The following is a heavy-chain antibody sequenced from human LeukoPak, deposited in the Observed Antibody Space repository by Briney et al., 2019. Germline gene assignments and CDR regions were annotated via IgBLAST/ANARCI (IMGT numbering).Heavy chain of an antibody. V-gene: IGHV4-38-2*02. J-gene: IGHJ4*02. Sequence: LHCLRCLHHHGSTSYNPSLNSRVSISVDTSKNHFSLKVNAATAADTAVYYCARAEKNYYDTSGYYYPFDYWGQGILVTVSS. CDR3: ARAEKNYYDTSGYYYPFDY. CDR2: LHHHGST. D-gene: IGHD3-22*01.